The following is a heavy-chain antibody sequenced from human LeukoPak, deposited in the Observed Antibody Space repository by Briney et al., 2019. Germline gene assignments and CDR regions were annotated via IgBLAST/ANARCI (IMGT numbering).Heavy chain of an antibody. CDR3: ARDKRYSGLYYFDY. V-gene: IGHV1-18*01. CDR2: ISAYNGNT. J-gene: IGHJ4*02. Sequence: ASVKVSCKASGYTFTSYGISWVRQAPGQGLEWMGWISAYNGNTNYAQKLQGRVTMTTDTSTSTAYMELRSLRSDDTAVYYCARDKRYSGLYYFDYWGPGTLVTVSS. D-gene: IGHD1-26*01. CDR1: GYTFTSYG.